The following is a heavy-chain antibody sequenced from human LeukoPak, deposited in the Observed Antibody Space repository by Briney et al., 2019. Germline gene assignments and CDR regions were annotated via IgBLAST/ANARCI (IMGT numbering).Heavy chain of an antibody. Sequence: PSETLSLTCSVSGGSIRSSYWNWIRQPAGKGLEWVGRVSSAGSTNYNPSLKSRLTVSVDTSKNQFSLNLTSVTAADTAVYYCARGVDYTHNRYSRDFWGQGTLVTVSS. J-gene: IGHJ4*02. V-gene: IGHV4-4*07. CDR3: ARGVDYTHNRYSRDF. CDR1: GGSIRSSY. CDR2: VSSAGST. D-gene: IGHD2-2*02.